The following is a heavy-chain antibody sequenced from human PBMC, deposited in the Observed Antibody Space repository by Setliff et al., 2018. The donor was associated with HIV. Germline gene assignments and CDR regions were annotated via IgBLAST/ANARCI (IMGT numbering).Heavy chain of an antibody. V-gene: IGHV1-18*01. CDR2: ISAYNGNT. Sequence: VASVKVSCKASGYTFTSYGISWVRQAPGQGLEWMGWISAYNGNTSYAQKLQGRVTMTTDTSTSTAYMELRSLRSGDTAVYYCARELTGYYIGWYFDLWGRGTLVTVSS. CDR1: GYTFTSYG. CDR3: ARELTGYYIGWYFDL. D-gene: IGHD3-9*01. J-gene: IGHJ2*01.